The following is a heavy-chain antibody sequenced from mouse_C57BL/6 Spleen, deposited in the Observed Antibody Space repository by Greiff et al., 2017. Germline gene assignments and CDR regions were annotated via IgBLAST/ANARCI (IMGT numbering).Heavy chain of an antibody. J-gene: IGHJ2*01. CDR2: IDPEDGET. CDR1: CFNIKDYY. Sequence: VQLQQSGAELVKPGASVKLSCTASCFNIKDYYMHWVKQRPEQGLEWIGRIDPEDGETKSAPKFQGKATITADTSSNTAYLQLSSLTSEDTAVYYCARATVVATGNYWGQGTTLTVSS. D-gene: IGHD1-1*01. V-gene: IGHV14-2*01. CDR3: ARATVVATGNY.